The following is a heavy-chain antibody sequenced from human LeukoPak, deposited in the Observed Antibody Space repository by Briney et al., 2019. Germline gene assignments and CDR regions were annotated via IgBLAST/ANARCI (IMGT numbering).Heavy chain of an antibody. Sequence: ASVKVSCKASGYAFIGYYIHWVRQAPGQGLEWMGRINPNNGGTNYAQRFQGRVTMSRDTSITTVYMEVSRLTSDDTAVYYCARPMGSSWEGDYWGQGTLVTVSS. CDR2: INPNNGGT. CDR3: ARPMGSSWEGDY. D-gene: IGHD6-13*01. CDR1: GYAFIGYY. J-gene: IGHJ4*02. V-gene: IGHV1-2*06.